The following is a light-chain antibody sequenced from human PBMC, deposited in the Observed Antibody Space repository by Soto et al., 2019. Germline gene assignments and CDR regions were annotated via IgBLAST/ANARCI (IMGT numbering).Light chain of an antibody. J-gene: IGKJ4*01. Sequence: EIVFTQSPATLSLSPGESATLSCRASQSVNSYLAWYQQKPGQAPRLLIYDASNRATGIPARFSGSGSGTDFTLTISSLEPEDFAVYYCQQRSNWPPITFGGGTKVDIK. CDR1: QSVNSY. CDR2: DAS. CDR3: QQRSNWPPIT. V-gene: IGKV3-11*01.